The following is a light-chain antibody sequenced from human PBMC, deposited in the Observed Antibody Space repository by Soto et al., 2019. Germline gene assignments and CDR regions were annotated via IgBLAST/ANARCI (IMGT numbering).Light chain of an antibody. J-gene: IGKJ4*01. Sequence: DIQMTQSPSSVSASVGDRVTITCRASQAISSLLAWYQHKPGKAPNLLIHTASSLQSGVPSRFSGSGSGTNFTLPISSLQPEDFATYYCQRANRFPLTFGGGTKVEIK. CDR3: QRANRFPLT. CDR2: TAS. CDR1: QAISSL. V-gene: IGKV1-12*01.